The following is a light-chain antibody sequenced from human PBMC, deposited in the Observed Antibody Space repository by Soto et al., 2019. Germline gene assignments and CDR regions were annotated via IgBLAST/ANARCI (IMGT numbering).Light chain of an antibody. Sequence: DIQMTQSPSTLSASVGDRVAITCQASQSMSRWLAWYQQKPGKAPKLLIYKASSLESGVPSRFSGSGSGTEFTLTISSLQPDDFATYYCQQYNSYSAFGQGTKVEIK. J-gene: IGKJ1*01. V-gene: IGKV1-5*03. CDR2: KAS. CDR3: QQYNSYSA. CDR1: QSMSRW.